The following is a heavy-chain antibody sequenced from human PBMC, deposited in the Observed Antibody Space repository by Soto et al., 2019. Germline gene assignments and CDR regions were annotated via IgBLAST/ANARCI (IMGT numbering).Heavy chain of an antibody. CDR3: ARFQIFRVERAY. CDR1: GYPFISYA. CDR2: INAGKGIT. D-gene: IGHD3-3*01. Sequence: ASVKVSCKTSGYPFISYAIHWVRQAPGQRLEWMGWINAGKGITKYSQKFQDRVTFTRDTSANTAYMEVTSLRSEDTAVYYCARFQIFRVERAYSGQAPLVTL. J-gene: IGHJ4*02. V-gene: IGHV1-3*01.